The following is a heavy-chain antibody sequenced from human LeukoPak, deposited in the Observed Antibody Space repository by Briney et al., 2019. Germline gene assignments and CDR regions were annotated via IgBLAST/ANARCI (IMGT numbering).Heavy chain of an antibody. V-gene: IGHV1-2*02. CDR1: GFPFTVYY. J-gene: IGHJ5*02. Sequence: ASVKVSCKASGFPFTVYYIHWVRQAPGQGLEWMGWIYPNSGDTNYAQRFQGRVAMTRDTSIATVYMELSRLRSDDTAMYYCARDWWGPDRTAAANWFDPWGQGTLVTVSS. CDR2: IYPNSGDT. D-gene: IGHD6-13*01. CDR3: ARDWWGPDRTAAANWFDP.